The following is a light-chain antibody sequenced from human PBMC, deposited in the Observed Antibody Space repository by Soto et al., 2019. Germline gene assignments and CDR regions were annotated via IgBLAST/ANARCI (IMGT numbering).Light chain of an antibody. J-gene: IGKJ2*01. CDR2: GVS. CDR1: QSVSSD. Sequence: EIVMTQSPATLSVSPGEGATLSCRASQSVSSDLAWYQQKPGQAPRLLIYGVSTRATGIPARFSGSGSGTEFTLTISSLQSEDFAIYYCQQYTNCPPYTFGQGTRLEIK. V-gene: IGKV3-15*01. CDR3: QQYTNCPPYT.